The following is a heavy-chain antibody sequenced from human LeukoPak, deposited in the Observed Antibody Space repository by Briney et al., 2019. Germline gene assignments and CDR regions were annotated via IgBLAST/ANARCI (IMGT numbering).Heavy chain of an antibody. V-gene: IGHV3-73*01. J-gene: IGHJ4*02. CDR3: TRQFDGVGYYPDY. CDR2: IRSKANNYAT. CDR1: GITFSGSA. Sequence: GSLRLSCAASGITFSGSAMHWVRQASGKGLEWVGRIRSKANNYATAYAASLKGRFSVSRDDSKNTAYLYMSNLETEDTAIYYCTRQFDGVGYYPDYWGQGTLVTVSS. D-gene: IGHD3-22*01.